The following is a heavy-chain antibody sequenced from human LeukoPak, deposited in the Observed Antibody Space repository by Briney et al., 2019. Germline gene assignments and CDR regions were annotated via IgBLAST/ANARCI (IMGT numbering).Heavy chain of an antibody. CDR1: GFTFSNYG. V-gene: IGHV3-30*02. Sequence: QTGGSLRLSCAASGFTFSNYGMHWVHQAPGKGLEWVASTRYDGSNRYYADSVKGRFTISRDNFKNTLYLQMNSLRADDTAIYYCAKRMSYYDSSPADYWGQGTLVTVSS. J-gene: IGHJ4*02. CDR3: AKRMSYYDSSPADY. CDR2: TRYDGSNR. D-gene: IGHD3-22*01.